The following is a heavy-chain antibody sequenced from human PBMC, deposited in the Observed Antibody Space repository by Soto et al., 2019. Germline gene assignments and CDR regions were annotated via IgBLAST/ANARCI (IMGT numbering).Heavy chain of an antibody. Sequence: VQLVESGGGLVKPGGSLRLSCAASGFTFSSYTMNWVRQAPGKGLEWVSSVSSSSTYIYYADSVKGRFTISRDNAKNSLYLQMNSLRAEDTAIYYCARGSHSTTWYGGQFDYWGQGTLVTVSS. D-gene: IGHD6-13*01. V-gene: IGHV3-21*01. J-gene: IGHJ4*02. CDR3: ARGSHSTTWYGGQFDY. CDR2: VSSSSTYI. CDR1: GFTFSSYT.